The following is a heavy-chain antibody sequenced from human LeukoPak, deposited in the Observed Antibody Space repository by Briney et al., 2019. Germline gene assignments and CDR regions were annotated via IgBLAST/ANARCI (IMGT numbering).Heavy chain of an antibody. CDR3: AKMVTATMRNWFDP. CDR2: IRYDGSNK. V-gene: IGHV3-30*02. Sequence: GGSLRLSCAASGFTFSSYGMHWVRQAPGKGLEWVAFIRYDGSNKYYADSVKGRLTISRDNAKNSLYLQMNSLRAEDTAVYYCAKMVTATMRNWFDPWGHGTQVTVSS. CDR1: GFTFSSYG. D-gene: IGHD2-21*02. J-gene: IGHJ5*02.